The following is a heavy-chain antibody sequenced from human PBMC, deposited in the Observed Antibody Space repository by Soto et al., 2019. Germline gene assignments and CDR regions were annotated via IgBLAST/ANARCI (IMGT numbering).Heavy chain of an antibody. D-gene: IGHD5-12*01. Sequence: PSETLSLTCTVSGGSISSGDYYWSWIRQPPGKGLEWIGYIYYSGSTYYNPSLKSRVTISVDTSKNHFSLKLSSVTAADTAVYYCARSDGYKSPDQYYFDYWGQGTLVIVSS. J-gene: IGHJ4*02. V-gene: IGHV4-30-4*01. CDR1: GGSISSGDYY. CDR3: ARSDGYKSPDQYYFDY. CDR2: IYYSGST.